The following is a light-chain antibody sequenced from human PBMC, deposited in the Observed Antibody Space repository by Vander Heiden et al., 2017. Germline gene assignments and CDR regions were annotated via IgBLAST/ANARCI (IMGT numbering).Light chain of an antibody. Sequence: SILTQPPSASGTPGQRVTICCYGSSYNIGGGHVNWYQHLPGAAPNVLFYVTSQRPSGAADRFSCSKSGTSATLAISVLRSDDEADYYCASWDDSLSVVLFGGGTRLTVL. J-gene: IGLJ3*02. CDR2: VTS. CDR3: ASWDDSLSVVL. CDR1: SYNIGGGH. V-gene: IGLV1-47*01.